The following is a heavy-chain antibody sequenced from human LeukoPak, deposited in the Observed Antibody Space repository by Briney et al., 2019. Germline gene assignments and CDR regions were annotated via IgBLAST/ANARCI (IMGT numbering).Heavy chain of an antibody. CDR1: GFTFSGFS. Sequence: GGSLRLSCAASGFTFSGFSMSWVRQSPTKGLEWAANIEQDGSERYYVDSVKGRFTISRDNAKNSLSLQMNNLRVEDTAVYYCARAGSHWHYVYWGQGTVVTVSS. V-gene: IGHV3-7*01. CDR3: ARAGSHWHYVY. D-gene: IGHD3-10*01. CDR2: IEQDGSER. J-gene: IGHJ4*02.